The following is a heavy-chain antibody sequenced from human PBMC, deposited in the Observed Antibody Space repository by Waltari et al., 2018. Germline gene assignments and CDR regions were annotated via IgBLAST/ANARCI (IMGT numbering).Heavy chain of an antibody. CDR3: ARDDYDSSGYYL. V-gene: IGHV1-69*09. CDR1: GGTFSSYA. Sequence: QVQLVQSGAEVKKPGSSVKVSCKASGGTFSSYAISWVRQAPGQGLEWMGRIIPTLGIANYEQKFQGRVTITADKSTSTAYMELSSLRSEDTAVYYCARDDYDSSGYYLWGQGTLVTVSS. D-gene: IGHD3-22*01. CDR2: IIPTLGIA. J-gene: IGHJ4*02.